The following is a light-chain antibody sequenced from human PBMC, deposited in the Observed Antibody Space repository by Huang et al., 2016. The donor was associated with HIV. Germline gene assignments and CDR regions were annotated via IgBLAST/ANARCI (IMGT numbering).Light chain of an antibody. J-gene: IGKJ2*01. V-gene: IGKV1-27*01. CDR3: QRYNNAPYT. CDR2: AAS. Sequence: DIQMTQSPSSLPTSVGDTVTITCRASPGIGNFLAWYQQKPGKVPKLLIYAASTLHSVVPSRFAGSGSGTDFTLTISSLQPGDVATYYCQRYNNAPYTFGQGTKLDIK. CDR1: PGIGNF.